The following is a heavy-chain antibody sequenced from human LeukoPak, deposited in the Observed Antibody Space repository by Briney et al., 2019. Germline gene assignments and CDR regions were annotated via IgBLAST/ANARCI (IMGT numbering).Heavy chain of an antibody. V-gene: IGHV4-39*07. CDR1: GGSISSSSYY. Sequence: SSETLSLTCTVSGGSISSSSYYWGWIRQPPGKGLEWIGSIYYSGSTNYNPSLKSRVTISVDTSKNQFSLKLSSVTAADTAVYYCARGTPPLTDTGNFDYWGQGTLVTVSS. CDR2: IYYSGST. J-gene: IGHJ4*02. CDR3: ARGTPPLTDTGNFDY. D-gene: IGHD3-10*01.